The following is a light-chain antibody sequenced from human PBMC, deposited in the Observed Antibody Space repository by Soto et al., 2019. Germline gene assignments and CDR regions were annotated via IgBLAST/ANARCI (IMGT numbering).Light chain of an antibody. CDR2: GAS. J-gene: IGKJ3*01. CDR3: HYYDDSPPFP. CDR1: QSVNSRF. V-gene: IGKV3-20*01. Sequence: EIVLTQSPGTLSLSPGERATFSCRASQSVNSRFLAWYQQIPGQAPRLLIYGASSRATGIPDRFSGSGSGTDFTLTISRLEPEDFAVYYCHYYDDSPPFPFGPGTKLEIK.